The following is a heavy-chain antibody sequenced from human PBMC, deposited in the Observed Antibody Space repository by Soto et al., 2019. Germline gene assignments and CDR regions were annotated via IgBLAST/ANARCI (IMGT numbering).Heavy chain of an antibody. Sequence: ASVKVSCKASGYTFTSYGISWVRQAPGQGLEWMGWISAYNGNTNYAQKLQGRVTMTTDTSTSTAYMELRSLRSDDTAVYYCAREKAYYDFWSGPPPSSSYYYYMDVWGKGTTVTVSS. CDR3: AREKAYYDFWSGPPPSSSYYYYMDV. CDR1: GYTFTSYG. J-gene: IGHJ6*03. D-gene: IGHD3-3*01. V-gene: IGHV1-18*01. CDR2: ISAYNGNT.